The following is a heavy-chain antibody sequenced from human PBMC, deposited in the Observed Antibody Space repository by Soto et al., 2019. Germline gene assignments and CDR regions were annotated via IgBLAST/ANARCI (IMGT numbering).Heavy chain of an antibody. J-gene: IGHJ4*02. CDR1: GYSFSSYT. Sequence: GASVKVSCKASGYSFSSYTINWVRQAPGQGLEWLGWIRAYNGNTKYVEKLQGRVTMTTDTSTSTAYMELSNLRSDDTAAYYCARESKKWPDFWGPGTLVTVSS. D-gene: IGHD5-12*01. CDR2: IRAYNGNT. CDR3: ARESKKWPDF. V-gene: IGHV1-18*04.